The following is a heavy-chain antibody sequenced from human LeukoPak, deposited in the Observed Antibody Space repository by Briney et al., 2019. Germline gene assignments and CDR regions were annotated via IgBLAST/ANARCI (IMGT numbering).Heavy chain of an antibody. Sequence: PGGSLRLSCAASGFTFDDYGMSWDRQAPGKGLEWVSGINWNGGSIGYADSMKGRFTISRDNAKNSLYLQMNSLRAEDTALYYCARAISDYYYMDVWGKGTTVTVSS. CDR1: GFTFDDYG. J-gene: IGHJ6*03. V-gene: IGHV3-20*04. CDR3: ARAISDYYYMDV. CDR2: INWNGGSI.